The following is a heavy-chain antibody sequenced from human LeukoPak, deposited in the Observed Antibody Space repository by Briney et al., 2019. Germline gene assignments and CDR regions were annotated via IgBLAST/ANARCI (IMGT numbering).Heavy chain of an antibody. D-gene: IGHD4-17*01. CDR3: ARDPPDYGDYFDY. CDR2: INPSGGGT. Sequence: ASVKVSCKASGYIFTSYYMHWVRQAPGQGLEWMGIINPSGGGTNYAQKFQGRVTMTRDTSTSTVYMELSSLRSEDTAVYYCARDPPDYGDYFDYWGQGTLVTVPS. V-gene: IGHV1-46*01. CDR1: GYIFTSYY. J-gene: IGHJ4*02.